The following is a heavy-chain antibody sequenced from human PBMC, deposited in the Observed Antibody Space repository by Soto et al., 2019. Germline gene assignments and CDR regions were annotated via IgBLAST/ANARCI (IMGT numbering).Heavy chain of an antibody. V-gene: IGHV1-69*01. CDR3: ARSVVGARGAFDI. D-gene: IGHD1-26*01. CDR1: GGTFSSYA. J-gene: IGHJ3*02. CDR2: IIPIFGTA. Sequence: VQQVQSGAEVKKPGSSVKVSCEASGGTFSSYAISWVRQAPGQGLEWMGGIIPIFGTANYAQKFQGRVTITADESTSTAYMELSSLRSEDTAVYYCARSVVGARGAFDIWGQGTMVTVSS.